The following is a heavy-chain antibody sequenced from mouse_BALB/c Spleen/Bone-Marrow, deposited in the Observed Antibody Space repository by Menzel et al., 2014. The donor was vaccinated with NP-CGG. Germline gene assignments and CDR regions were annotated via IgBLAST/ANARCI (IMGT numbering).Heavy chain of an antibody. V-gene: IGHV5-6-4*01. Sequence: EVMLVESGGGLVKPGGSLKLSCAASGFTFGAYSMSWVRQTPEKRLEWVATISSGGHDTYYPDSVKGRFTISRDNAKNTLYLQMNSLKSVDSAVYYCSKDGGYDYSYYFDYWGQGTTLTVSS. CDR2: ISSGGHDT. J-gene: IGHJ2*01. CDR3: SKDGGYDYSYYFDY. D-gene: IGHD2-4*01. CDR1: GFTFGAYS.